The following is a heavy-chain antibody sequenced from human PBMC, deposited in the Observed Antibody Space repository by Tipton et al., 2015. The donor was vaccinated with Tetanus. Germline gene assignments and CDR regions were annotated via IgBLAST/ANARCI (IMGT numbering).Heavy chain of an antibody. J-gene: IGHJ4*02. CDR3: ATYRSGWYNYFDY. V-gene: IGHV1-69*06. D-gene: IGHD6-19*01. CDR2: IFPMFGKT. Sequence: QLVQSGAEVKKPGSSVKISCKVSGGTFSSYAISWVRQAPGQGLEWMGRIFPMFGKTNYAQKFQGRVTITADKSTYTAYMELSSLTSEDTAVYYCATYRSGWYNYFDYWGQGTLVTVSS. CDR1: GGTFSSYA.